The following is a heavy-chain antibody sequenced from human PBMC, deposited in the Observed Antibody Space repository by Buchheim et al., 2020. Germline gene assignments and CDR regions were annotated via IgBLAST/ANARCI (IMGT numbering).Heavy chain of an antibody. D-gene: IGHD1-1*01. CDR1: RFRFSDYS. V-gene: IGHV3-48*02. Sequence: EVRLVESGGDFIQPGGSLRLSCAASRFRFSDYSMNWVRQAPGKGLEWISYISSDGNIIYYADSVKGRFTISRDNAKKSLYLQMNSLREEDTALYYCTSPTYDCWGQGTL. CDR2: ISSDGNII. J-gene: IGHJ4*02. CDR3: TSPTYDC.